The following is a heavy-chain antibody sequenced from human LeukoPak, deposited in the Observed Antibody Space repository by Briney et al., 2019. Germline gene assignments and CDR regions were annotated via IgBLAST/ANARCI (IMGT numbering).Heavy chain of an antibody. CDR2: ISGSGSST. CDR1: GFTFNSYA. Sequence: GGSLRLSCAASGFTFNSYALRWVRQAPGKGLQWVSAISGSGSSTYHADSVQGRFTTSRDNSKNTLYLHMVSLRAEDTAIYYCAKQRRALVVPSTLDYWGQGTLVTVSS. V-gene: IGHV3-23*01. D-gene: IGHD2-2*01. CDR3: AKQRRALVVPSTLDY. J-gene: IGHJ4*02.